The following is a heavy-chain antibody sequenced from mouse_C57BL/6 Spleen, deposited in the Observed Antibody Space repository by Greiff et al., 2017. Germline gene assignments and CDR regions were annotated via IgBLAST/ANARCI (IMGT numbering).Heavy chain of an antibody. CDR1: GYTFTSYT. J-gene: IGHJ4*01. Sequence: VQLQQSGAELAIPGASVKMSCKASGYTFTSYTMHWVKLRPGQGLEWIGYINPSSGYTKYNQKFKDKATLTADKSSSTAYMQLSSLTSEDSAVYYCARSPTTESAMDYWGQGTSVTVSS. CDR2: INPSSGYT. CDR3: ARSPTTESAMDY. D-gene: IGHD1-1*01. V-gene: IGHV1-4*01.